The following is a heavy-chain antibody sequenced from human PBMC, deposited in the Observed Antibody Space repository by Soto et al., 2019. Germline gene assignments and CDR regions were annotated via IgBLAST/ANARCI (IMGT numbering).Heavy chain of an antibody. Sequence: QVQLQQWGAGLLKPSETLSLTCAVYGGSFSGYYWSWIRQPPGKGLEWIGEINHSGSTNYNPSLKRRVTFSVDTSKNQFSLKLSSVTAADTAVYYCARDSITMVRGVIAPHYYYGMDVWGQGTTVTVSS. D-gene: IGHD3-10*01. J-gene: IGHJ6*02. V-gene: IGHV4-34*01. CDR3: ARDSITMVRGVIAPHYYYGMDV. CDR1: GGSFSGYY. CDR2: INHSGST.